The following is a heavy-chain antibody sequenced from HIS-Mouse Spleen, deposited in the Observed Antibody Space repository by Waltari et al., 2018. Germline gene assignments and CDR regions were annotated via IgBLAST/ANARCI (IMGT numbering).Heavy chain of an antibody. V-gene: IGHV3-30-3*01. Sequence: QVQLVESGGGVVQPGRSLRLSCAASGFTFSSYAMHWVRQAPGKGMEWGAVISYDGSNKYYADSVKGRFTISRDNSKNTLYLQMNSLRAEDTAVYYCAREPRAAAGNWFDPWGQGTLVTVSS. CDR2: ISYDGSNK. CDR1: GFTFSSYA. D-gene: IGHD6-13*01. J-gene: IGHJ5*02. CDR3: AREPRAAAGNWFDP.